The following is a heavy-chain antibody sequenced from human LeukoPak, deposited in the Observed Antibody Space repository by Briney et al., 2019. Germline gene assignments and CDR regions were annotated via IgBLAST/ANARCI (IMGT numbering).Heavy chain of an antibody. J-gene: IGHJ4*02. CDR3: ARRFGSSGYS. CDR2: INAGNGNT. V-gene: IGHV1-3*01. Sequence: GGSLRLSCAASGFTFSGYAMHWVRQAPGQRLEWMGWINAGNGNTKYSQKFQGRVTITRDTSASTAYMELSSLRSEDTAVYYCARRFGSSGYSWGQGTLVTVSS. D-gene: IGHD3-22*01. CDR1: GFTFSGYA.